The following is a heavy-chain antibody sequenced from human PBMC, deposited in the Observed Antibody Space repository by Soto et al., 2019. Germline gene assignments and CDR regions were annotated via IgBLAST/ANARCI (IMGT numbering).Heavy chain of an antibody. J-gene: IGHJ4*02. CDR1: GFTFDEYA. V-gene: IGHV3-9*01. CDR2: ISWNSGSI. CDR3: AKDMLRMVRGVLSFDY. Sequence: SLRLSCADSGFTFDEYAMHGVRQAPGKGLEWVSGISWNSGSIGYADSVKGRFTISRDNAKNSLYLQMNSLRAEDTALYYCAKDMLRMVRGVLSFDYWGQGTLVTVSS. D-gene: IGHD3-10*01.